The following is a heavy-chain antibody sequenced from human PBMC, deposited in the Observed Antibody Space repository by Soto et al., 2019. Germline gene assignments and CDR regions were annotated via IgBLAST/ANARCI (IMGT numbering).Heavy chain of an antibody. CDR3: ARDGRGAGYSYYYGMEV. Sequence: GASVKVSCQASGYTFTGYYMHWVRQAPGQGLEWMGWINPNSGGTNYAQKFQGRVTMTRDTSISTAYMELSRLRSDDTAVYYCARDGRGAGYSYYYGMEVWGQGTTVTVSS. CDR1: GYTFTGYY. D-gene: IGHD1-26*01. V-gene: IGHV1-2*02. CDR2: INPNSGGT. J-gene: IGHJ6*02.